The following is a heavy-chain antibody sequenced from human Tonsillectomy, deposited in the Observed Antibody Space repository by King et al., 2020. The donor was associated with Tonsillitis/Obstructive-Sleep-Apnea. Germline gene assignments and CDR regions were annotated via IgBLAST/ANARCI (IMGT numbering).Heavy chain of an antibody. J-gene: IGHJ6*03. CDR2: MNHSGTT. CDR1: GGSFSGYY. V-gene: IGHV4-34*01. D-gene: IGHD2-2*01. CDR3: ARLVVVPVHFYYYMDV. Sequence: VQLQQWGAGLLKPSETLSLTCAVYGGSFSGYYWSWIRQPPGKGLEWIGEMNHSGTTNYNPSLKSRVTVSVDTSKNQFSLTVSSVSAADTAGYYCARLVVVPVHFYYYMDVWGKGTTVTVSS.